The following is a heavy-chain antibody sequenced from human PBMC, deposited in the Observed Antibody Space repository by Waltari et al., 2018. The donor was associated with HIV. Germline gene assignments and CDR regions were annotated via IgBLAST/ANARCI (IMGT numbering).Heavy chain of an antibody. CDR1: GFTFTTYA. CDR2: VRYDGSNK. CDR3: ARDPSPPILYDILTGYYFDY. Sequence: QVQLVESGGGVVQPGGSLRLSCAASGFTFTTYAMHVVRQAPGKGLECVAFVRYDGSNKYYADSVKGRFTISRDNSKNTLYLQMNSLRADDTAVYYCARDPSPPILYDILTGYYFDYWGQGTLVTVSS. D-gene: IGHD3-9*01. J-gene: IGHJ4*02. V-gene: IGHV3-30*02.